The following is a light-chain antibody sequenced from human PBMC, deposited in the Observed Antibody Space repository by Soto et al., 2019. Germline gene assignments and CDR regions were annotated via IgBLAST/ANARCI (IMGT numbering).Light chain of an antibody. CDR2: RNN. Sequence: QSVLTQPPSASGTPGQRVTISVSGSSSNIGSNYVYWYQQLPGTAPKLLLYRNNQRPSGVPDRFSGSKSGTSASLAISGLLSEDEADYYCAAWDYSLSAPGGFGGGTQRTVL. CDR1: SSNIGSNY. CDR3: AAWDYSLSAPGG. V-gene: IGLV1-47*01. J-gene: IGLJ2*01.